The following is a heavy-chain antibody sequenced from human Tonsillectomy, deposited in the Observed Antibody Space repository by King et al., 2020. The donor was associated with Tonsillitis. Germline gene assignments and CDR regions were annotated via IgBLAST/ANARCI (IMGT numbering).Heavy chain of an antibody. CDR3: ARGAIGYDSSCYSLGKLDY. D-gene: IGHD3-22*01. CDR2: ISAYNGNT. CDR1: GYTFTSYG. Sequence: QLVQSGAEVKKPGASVKVSCKASGYTFTSYGISWVRQAPGQGLEWMGWISAYNGNTNYAQKLQGRVTMTTDTSTSTAYMELRSLRSDDTAVYYCARGAIGYDSSCYSLGKLDYWGQGTLVTVSS. V-gene: IGHV1-18*01. J-gene: IGHJ4*02.